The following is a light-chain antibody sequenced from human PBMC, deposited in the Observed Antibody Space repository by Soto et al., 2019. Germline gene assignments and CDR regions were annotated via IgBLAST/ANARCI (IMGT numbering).Light chain of an antibody. Sequence: QSALTQPASVSGSPGQSITISCTGTSSDVGGYNYVSWYQQHPGKAPKLMIYDVSNRPSGVCNRFSGSKSGNTASLTISGLQAEDKADYYCSSYTSSSTLGVVFGGGTQLTVL. V-gene: IGLV2-14*01. CDR2: DVS. J-gene: IGLJ2*01. CDR3: SSYTSSSTLGVV. CDR1: SSDVGGYNY.